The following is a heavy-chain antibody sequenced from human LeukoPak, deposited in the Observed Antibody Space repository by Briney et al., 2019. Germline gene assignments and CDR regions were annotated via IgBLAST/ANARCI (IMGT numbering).Heavy chain of an antibody. V-gene: IGHV1-2*02. J-gene: IGHJ1*01. CDR1: GYTFTGYY. CDR3: AREDYGDYSVYFQH. D-gene: IGHD4-17*01. Sequence: ASVKVSCKASGYTFTGYYMLWVRQAPGQGLEWMGWINPNSGGTNYAQKFQGRVTMTRDTSISTAYMELSRLRSDDTAVYYCAREDYGDYSVYFQHWGQGTLVTVSS. CDR2: INPNSGGT.